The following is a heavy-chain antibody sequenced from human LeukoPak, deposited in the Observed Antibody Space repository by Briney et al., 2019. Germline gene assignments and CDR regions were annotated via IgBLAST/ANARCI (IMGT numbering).Heavy chain of an antibody. D-gene: IGHD3-22*01. J-gene: IGHJ4*02. CDR1: GFTFDDYG. CDR2: INWNGGST. Sequence: GGSLRLSCAASGFTFDDYGMSWVRQAPGKGLEWVSGINWNGGSTGYADSVKGRFTISRDNAKNSLYLQMNSLRAEDTALYYCAREYNPDYYGSSGYYYYFDYWGQGTLVTVSS. CDR3: AREYNPDYYGSSGYYYYFDY. V-gene: IGHV3-20*04.